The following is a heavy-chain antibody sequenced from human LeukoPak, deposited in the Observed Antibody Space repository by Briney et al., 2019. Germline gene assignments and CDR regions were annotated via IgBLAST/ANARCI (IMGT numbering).Heavy chain of an antibody. CDR2: IYYSGST. Sequence: GSLRLSCAASKFTFNSYEMNWVRQAPGKGLEWIGYIYYSGSTNYNPSLKSRVTISVDTSKKQFSLKLTSVTVADTAVYYCARETSQKGAHYMDVWGKGTTVTISS. V-gene: IGHV4-59*01. CDR1: KFTFNSYE. CDR3: ARETSQKGAHYMDV. D-gene: IGHD3-16*01. J-gene: IGHJ6*03.